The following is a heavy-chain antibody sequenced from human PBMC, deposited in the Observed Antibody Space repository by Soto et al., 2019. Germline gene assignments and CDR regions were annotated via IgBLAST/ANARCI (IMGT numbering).Heavy chain of an antibody. D-gene: IGHD3-10*01. V-gene: IGHV3-30*18. Sequence: QVQLVESGGGVVQPGRSLRLSCAASGFTFSSYGMHWVRQAPGKGLEWVAVISYDGSNKYYADSVKGRFTISRDNSKNTLYLQMNSLRAEDTAVYYCAKDPTRFGELFLNYYYGMDVWGQGTTVTVSS. CDR3: AKDPTRFGELFLNYYYGMDV. CDR2: ISYDGSNK. CDR1: GFTFSSYG. J-gene: IGHJ6*02.